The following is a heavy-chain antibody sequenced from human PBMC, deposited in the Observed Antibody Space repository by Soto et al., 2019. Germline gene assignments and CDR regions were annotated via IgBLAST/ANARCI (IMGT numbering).Heavy chain of an antibody. CDR2: IYYSGST. D-gene: IGHD3-22*01. CDR3: ARVRKDYYDSSGLDY. J-gene: IGHJ4*02. CDR1: GGSISSGGYY. Sequence: SETLSLTCTVSGGSISSGGYYWSWIRQHPGKGLEWIGYIYYSGSTYYNPSLKSRVTISVDTSKNQFSLKLSSVTAADTAVYYCARVRKDYYDSSGLDYRGQGTLVTVSS. V-gene: IGHV4-31*03.